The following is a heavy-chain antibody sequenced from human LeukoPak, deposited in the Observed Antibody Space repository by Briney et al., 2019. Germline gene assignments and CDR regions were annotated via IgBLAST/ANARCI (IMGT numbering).Heavy chain of an antibody. V-gene: IGHV3-30*18. D-gene: IGHD3-10*01. J-gene: IGHJ6*02. CDR2: ISYDGSNK. CDR1: GFTFSSYG. Sequence: GRSLRLSCAASGFTFSSYGMHWVRQAPGKGLEWVAVISYDGSNKYYADSVKGRFTISRDNSKNTLYLQMNSLRAEDTAVYYCAKDVYYGSGSYFYYHYGMDVWGQGTTVTVSS. CDR3: AKDVYYGSGSYFYYHYGMDV.